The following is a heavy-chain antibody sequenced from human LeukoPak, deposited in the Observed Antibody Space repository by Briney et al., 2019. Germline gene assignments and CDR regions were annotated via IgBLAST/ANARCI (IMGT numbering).Heavy chain of an antibody. CDR3: ARAYNALDV. J-gene: IGHJ6*02. Sequence: PGGPLRLSCAASEFTFSSYWMNWVRQAPGKGLEWVANIKPDGSDKYYVDSVKGRFTISRDNAKNSLYLQMNSLRAEDTAVYYCARAYNALDVWGQGTTVTVSS. V-gene: IGHV3-7*01. CDR2: IKPDGSDK. CDR1: EFTFSSYW.